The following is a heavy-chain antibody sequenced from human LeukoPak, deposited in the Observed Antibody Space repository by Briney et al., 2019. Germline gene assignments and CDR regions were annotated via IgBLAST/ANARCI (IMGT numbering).Heavy chain of an antibody. Sequence: GGSLRLSCAASGFTFSTYAMTWVRQAPGKGLEWLSSISGSGYSTYYADSLKGRFTISRDNSKNTLYLQMNGLRAEDTAVYYCAKDARASSTSCNFDYWGQGTLVTVSS. CDR1: GFTFSTYA. CDR2: ISGSGYST. V-gene: IGHV3-23*01. CDR3: AKDARASSTSCNFDY. D-gene: IGHD2-2*01. J-gene: IGHJ4*02.